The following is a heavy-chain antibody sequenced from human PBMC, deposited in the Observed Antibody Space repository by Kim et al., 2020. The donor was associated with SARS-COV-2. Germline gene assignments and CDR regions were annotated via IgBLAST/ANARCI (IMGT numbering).Heavy chain of an antibody. CDR1: GFTLNDYA. J-gene: IGHJ4*02. Sequence: GGSLRLSCVASGFTLNDYAMSWVRQAPGKGLEWVSAIRKSGSTTYYADSVKGRFTISRDNSKNTLYLEMSSLRAEDTAVYHCAKGRGDTGYFFGFWGQGTLVTVPT. V-gene: IGHV3-23*01. CDR2: IRKSGSTT. D-gene: IGHD2-21*01. CDR3: AKGRGDTGYFFGF.